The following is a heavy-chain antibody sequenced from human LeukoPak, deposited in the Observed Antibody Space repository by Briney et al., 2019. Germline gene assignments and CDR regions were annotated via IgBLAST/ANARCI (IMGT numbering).Heavy chain of an antibody. J-gene: IGHJ4*02. CDR3: ARVRGSAWYHDY. D-gene: IGHD6-19*01. CDR1: GFVFSTYG. V-gene: IGHV3-48*01. Sequence: GGSLRLSCAASGFVFSTYGMTWVRQAPGQGLEWVSYITSSGTTIYYADSVKGRFTISRDNAESSLYLQMNSLRAEDTAVYYCARVRGSAWYHDYWGQGTLVTVSS. CDR2: ITSSGTTI.